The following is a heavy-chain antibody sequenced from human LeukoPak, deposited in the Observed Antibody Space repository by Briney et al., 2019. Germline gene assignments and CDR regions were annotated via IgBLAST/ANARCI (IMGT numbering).Heavy chain of an antibody. J-gene: IGHJ4*02. Sequence: PGGSLRLSCAASGFTFSSYAMHWVPQAPGEGLEYVSAIRRYGGSTYYANSVKGRFTISRDNSKNTLYLQMGSLRAEDMAVYYCARGEAKMYYYGSGTFDYWGQGTLVTVSS. CDR3: ARGEAKMYYYGSGTFDY. D-gene: IGHD3-10*01. CDR1: GFTFSSYA. CDR2: IRRYGGST. V-gene: IGHV3-64*01.